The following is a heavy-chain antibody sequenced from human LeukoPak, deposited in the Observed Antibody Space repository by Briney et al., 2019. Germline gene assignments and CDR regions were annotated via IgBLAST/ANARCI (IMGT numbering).Heavy chain of an antibody. D-gene: IGHD3-22*01. J-gene: IGHJ6*03. CDR3: ARGTMIGRNNYYYYMDV. Sequence: ASVKVSCKASGYTFTGYYMHWVRQAPGQGLEWMGWINPNSGGTNYAQKFQGRVTMTRDTSISTAYVELSRLRSDDTAVYYCARGTMIGRNNYYYYMDVWGKGTTVTVSS. CDR1: GYTFTGYY. V-gene: IGHV1-2*02. CDR2: INPNSGGT.